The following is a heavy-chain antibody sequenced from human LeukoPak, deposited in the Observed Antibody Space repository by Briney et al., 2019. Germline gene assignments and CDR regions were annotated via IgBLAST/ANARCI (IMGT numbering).Heavy chain of an antibody. CDR3: ASESAAGPNYYYYYGMDV. V-gene: IGHV3-30*03. D-gene: IGHD6-13*01. Sequence: PGRSLRLSCAASGFTFSSYGMHWVRQAPGKGLEWVAVISYDGSNKYYADSVKGRFTISRDNSKNTLYLQMNSLRAEDTAVYYCASESAAGPNYYYYYGMDVWGQGTTVTVSS. CDR1: GFTFSSYG. CDR2: ISYDGSNK. J-gene: IGHJ6*02.